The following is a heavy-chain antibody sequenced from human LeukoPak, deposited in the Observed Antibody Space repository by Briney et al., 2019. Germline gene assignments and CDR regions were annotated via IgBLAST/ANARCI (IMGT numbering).Heavy chain of an antibody. Sequence: ASVKVSCKASGYTFSSYAMHWVRQAPGQRLEWMGWISAGNGNTKYSQKFLGRVTITRDTSASTAYMELSSLRYEDTAVYYCARGVASSGWFDPWGQGTLATVSS. J-gene: IGHJ5*02. V-gene: IGHV1-3*01. D-gene: IGHD6-19*01. CDR2: ISAGNGNT. CDR1: GYTFSSYA. CDR3: ARGVASSGWFDP.